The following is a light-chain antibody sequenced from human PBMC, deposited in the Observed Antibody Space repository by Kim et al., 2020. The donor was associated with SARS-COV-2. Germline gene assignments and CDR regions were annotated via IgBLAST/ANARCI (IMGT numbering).Light chain of an antibody. V-gene: IGKV1-27*01. CDR3: QKYNSAPWT. Sequence: ASVGDRVTITCRASQDIANSLAWYQQKPGKVPQVLIYAASTLQSGVPSRFSGSGSGTEFTLTIGSLQTEDVATYCCQKYNSAPWTFGPGTKVDIK. CDR1: QDIANS. J-gene: IGKJ1*01. CDR2: AAS.